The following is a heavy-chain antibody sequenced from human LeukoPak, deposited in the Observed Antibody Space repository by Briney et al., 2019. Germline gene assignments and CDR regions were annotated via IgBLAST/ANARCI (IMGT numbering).Heavy chain of an antibody. J-gene: IGHJ6*02. CDR1: GFTFSSYG. CDR2: IWYDGSNK. CDR3: ARASGGNYYYGMDV. D-gene: IGHD3-3*01. Sequence: GGSLTLSCAASGFTFSSYGMHWVRQAPGKGLEWVAVIWYDGSNKYYADSVKGRFTISRDNSKNTLYLQMNSLRAEDTAVYYCARASGGNYYYGMDVWGQGTTVTVSS. V-gene: IGHV3-33*01.